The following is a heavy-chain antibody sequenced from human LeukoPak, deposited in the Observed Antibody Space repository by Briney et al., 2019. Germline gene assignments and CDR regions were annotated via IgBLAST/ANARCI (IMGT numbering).Heavy chain of an antibody. CDR3: ARAGGWRPYYFDY. V-gene: IGHV4-59*01. Sequence: SETLSLTCTVSGGSISSYYWSWIRQPPGKGLEWIGYINYSGSTNYNPSLKSRVTISVDTSKNQFSLKLSSVTAADTAVYYCARAGGWRPYYFDYWGQGTLVTVSS. CDR2: INYSGST. J-gene: IGHJ4*02. D-gene: IGHD3-16*01. CDR1: GGSISSYY.